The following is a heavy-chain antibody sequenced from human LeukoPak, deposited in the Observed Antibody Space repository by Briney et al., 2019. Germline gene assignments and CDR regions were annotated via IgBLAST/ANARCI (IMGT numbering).Heavy chain of an antibody. CDR1: GITFSRFA. D-gene: IGHD2-8*01. CDR2: ISDSGGSP. J-gene: IGHJ4*02. Sequence: GSLILSCAASGITFSRFAMSWVRQAPGKGLEWVSGISDSGGSPYYADSVKGRFTISRDNSKNTLYLQMNGLRAEDTAIYYCATYRRGYHDTNESYYFDYWGQGTLVTVSS. CDR3: ATYRRGYHDTNESYYFDY. V-gene: IGHV3-23*01.